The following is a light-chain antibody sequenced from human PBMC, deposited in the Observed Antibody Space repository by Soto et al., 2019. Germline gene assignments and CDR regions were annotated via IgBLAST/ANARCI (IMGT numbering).Light chain of an antibody. CDR1: QSVSSS. V-gene: IGKV3-15*01. Sequence: EVLMTQSPATLHRSPGERATLSCRASQSVSSSVGWYQQKPGQAPRLLLYGVSTRATGVPARFSGGGSGTEFTLTIDSLQSEDFAVYYCQQYISWPYTFGQGTKVDIK. CDR3: QQYISWPYT. CDR2: GVS. J-gene: IGKJ2*01.